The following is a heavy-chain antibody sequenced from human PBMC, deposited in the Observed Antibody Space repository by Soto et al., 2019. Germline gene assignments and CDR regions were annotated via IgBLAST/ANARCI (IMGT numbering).Heavy chain of an antibody. D-gene: IGHD3-3*01. CDR1: SGSISSSNW. V-gene: IGHV4-4*02. CDR3: ARDQGSDYDFWSGLRRENWFDP. J-gene: IGHJ5*02. Sequence: PSETRSLTCAVSSGSISSSNWWSWVRQPPGKGLEWIGEIYHSGSTNYNPSLKSRVTISVDKSKNQFSLKLSSVTAADTAVYYCARDQGSDYDFWSGLRRENWFDPWGQGTLVTVSS. CDR2: IYHSGST.